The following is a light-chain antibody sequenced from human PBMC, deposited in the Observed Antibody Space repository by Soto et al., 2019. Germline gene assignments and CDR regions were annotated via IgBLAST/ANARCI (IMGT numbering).Light chain of an antibody. V-gene: IGKV3-20*01. CDR2: GAS. Sequence: EIVLTQSPGTLSSSPGERATPSCRASQAVSNAYLAWYQHKPGQVPRLLIHGASNRATGIPDRFSGGGSGTDFTLTINRLEPEDFAVYYCQQFGSSPYTFGQGTKLEIK. J-gene: IGKJ2*01. CDR1: QAVSNAY. CDR3: QQFGSSPYT.